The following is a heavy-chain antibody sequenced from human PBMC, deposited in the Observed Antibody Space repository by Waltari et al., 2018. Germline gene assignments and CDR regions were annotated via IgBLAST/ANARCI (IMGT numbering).Heavy chain of an antibody. CDR2: MNPNSGNT. V-gene: IGHV1-8*01. D-gene: IGHD5-12*01. J-gene: IGHJ6*02. CDR1: GYTFTSYD. Sequence: QVQLVQSGAEVKKPGASVTVSCKDSGYTFTSYDINWVRQATGQGLEWMGWMNPNSGNTGYEQKFQGRVTMTRNTSISTAYMELSSLRSEDTAVYYCARSSPFGGYDYYYYYGMDVWGQGTTVTVSS. CDR3: ARSSPFGGYDYYYYYGMDV.